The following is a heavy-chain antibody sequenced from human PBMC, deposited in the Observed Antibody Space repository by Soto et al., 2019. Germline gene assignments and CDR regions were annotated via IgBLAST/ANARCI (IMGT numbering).Heavy chain of an antibody. CDR1: GGSISSSNW. CDR3: ARDYHDRDSAGDYLGY. CDR2: INHSGTT. J-gene: IGHJ4*02. D-gene: IGHD3-22*01. Sequence: QVQLQESGPGLVEPSGTLSLTCAVSGGSISSSNWWSWVRQSPGKGLEWIGEINHSGTTKYNPSLHSRVTVSVDKSKNQISLRLNSVAAADTAVYYCARDYHDRDSAGDYLGYWGQGILVTVSS. V-gene: IGHV4-4*02.